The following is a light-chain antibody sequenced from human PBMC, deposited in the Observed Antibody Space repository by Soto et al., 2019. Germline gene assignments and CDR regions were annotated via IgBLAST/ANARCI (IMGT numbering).Light chain of an antibody. CDR2: EDT. J-gene: IGLJ1*01. CDR3: CSYATSSTYV. CDR1: SSDVGSYNL. Sequence: QSALTQPASVSGSPGQSIAISCTGTSSDVGSYNLVSWYQQHPGKAPKLMIYEDTKRPSGVSDRFSGSKSGNTASLTISGLQAEDEADYYCCSYATSSTYVFGTGTQLTV. V-gene: IGLV2-23*01.